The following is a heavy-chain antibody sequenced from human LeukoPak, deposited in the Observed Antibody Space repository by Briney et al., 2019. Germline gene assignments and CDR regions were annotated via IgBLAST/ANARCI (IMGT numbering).Heavy chain of an antibody. Sequence: KPSETLSLTCAVYGESFSGYYWSWIRQPPGKGLEWIGEINHSGSTNYKPSLKTRVTISVDPSKTQFSLKLSSVPAADTAVYSCARRSFPYYDFWSGWYNWFDPWGQGTLVTVSS. J-gene: IGHJ5*02. CDR3: ARRSFPYYDFWSGWYNWFDP. D-gene: IGHD3-3*01. CDR1: GESFSGYY. V-gene: IGHV4-34*01. CDR2: INHSGST.